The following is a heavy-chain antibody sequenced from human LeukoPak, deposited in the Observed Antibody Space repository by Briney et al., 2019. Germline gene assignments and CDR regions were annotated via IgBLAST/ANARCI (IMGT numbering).Heavy chain of an antibody. Sequence: PSETLSFTCAVYGGSFSGYYWSWIRQPPGKGLEWIGEINHSGSTNYNPSLKSRVTISVDTSKNQFSLKLSSVTAADTAVYYCASQLELSLDIWGQGTMVTVSS. D-gene: IGHD1-7*01. CDR2: INHSGST. CDR3: ASQLELSLDI. J-gene: IGHJ3*02. CDR1: GGSFSGYY. V-gene: IGHV4-34*01.